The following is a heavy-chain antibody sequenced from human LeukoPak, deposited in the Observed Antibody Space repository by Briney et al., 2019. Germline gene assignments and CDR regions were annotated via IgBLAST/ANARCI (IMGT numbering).Heavy chain of an antibody. CDR1: GFTFSSYW. Sequence: GGSLRLSCAASGFTFSSYWLSWVRQAPGKGLEWVANIKQDGSEKYYVDSVKGRFTISRDNAKNSLYLQMNSLRAQDTAVYYCARVGYDSSGYYYMLFGDYWGQGTLVTVSS. D-gene: IGHD3-22*01. V-gene: IGHV3-7*01. J-gene: IGHJ4*02. CDR2: IKQDGSEK. CDR3: ARVGYDSSGYYYMLFGDY.